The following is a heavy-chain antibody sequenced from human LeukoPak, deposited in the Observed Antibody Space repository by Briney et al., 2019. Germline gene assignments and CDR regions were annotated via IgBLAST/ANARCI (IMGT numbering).Heavy chain of an antibody. Sequence: GWSLRLSCSASGFTFSSYAMHWVRQAPGKGLEYVSAISSNGGSTYYADSVKGRFTISRDNSKNTMYLQMSSLRAEDTAVYYCVKDLSSRVVVVAAPFDYWGQGTLVTVSS. V-gene: IGHV3-64D*09. CDR1: GFTFSSYA. D-gene: IGHD2-15*01. CDR2: ISSNGGST. CDR3: VKDLSSRVVVVAAPFDY. J-gene: IGHJ4*02.